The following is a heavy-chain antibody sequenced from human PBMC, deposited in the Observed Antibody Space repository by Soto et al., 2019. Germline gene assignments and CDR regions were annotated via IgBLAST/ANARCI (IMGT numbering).Heavy chain of an antibody. CDR2: IYNSGST. J-gene: IGHJ4*02. Sequence: SETLSLTRTVSGGSINSGGYYWSWIRQHPGKGLEWIGYIYNSGSTYYNPSLKTRITISIDTSKNQFSLKLRSVTAADTAVFYCARGYGGKHTDSWGQGTLVTVSS. D-gene: IGHD4-17*01. V-gene: IGHV4-31*03. CDR3: ARGYGGKHTDS. CDR1: GGSINSGGYY.